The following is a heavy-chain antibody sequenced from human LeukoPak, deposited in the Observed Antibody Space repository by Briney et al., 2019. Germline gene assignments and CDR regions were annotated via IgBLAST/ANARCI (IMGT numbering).Heavy chain of an antibody. CDR2: IYPGDSDT. Sequence: GESLKISCKGSGYSFTSNWIGWVRQMPGKGLEWMGIIYPGDSDTRYSPSFQGQVTISADKSISTAYLQWSSLKASDTAMYYCARIKYYDSSGYYPSYFDYWGQGTLVTVSS. CDR3: ARIKYYDSSGYYPSYFDY. D-gene: IGHD3-22*01. V-gene: IGHV5-51*01. J-gene: IGHJ4*02. CDR1: GYSFTSNW.